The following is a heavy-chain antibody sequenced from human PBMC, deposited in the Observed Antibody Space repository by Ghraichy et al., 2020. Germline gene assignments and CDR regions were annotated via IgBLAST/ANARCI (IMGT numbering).Heavy chain of an antibody. CDR2: IYYSGTT. D-gene: IGHD1-14*01. J-gene: IGHJ6*02. CDR1: GGSISTYY. V-gene: IGHV4-59*01. Sequence: PETLSLTCTVSGGSISTYYWSWIRQPPGKGLEWIGYIYYSGTTNYNPSLKSRVTISVDTSKNSFSLKLSSVTAADTAVYYCARDIRDPSMNGVDVWGQGTTVTVSS. CDR3: ARDIRDPSMNGVDV.